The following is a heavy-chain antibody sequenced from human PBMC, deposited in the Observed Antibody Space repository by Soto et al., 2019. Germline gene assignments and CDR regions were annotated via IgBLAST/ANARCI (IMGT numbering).Heavy chain of an antibody. CDR3: AKDIIAVAHLPDY. V-gene: IGHV3-21*01. CDR1: GFTFSSYS. Sequence: EVQLVESGGGLVKPGGSLRLSCAASGFTFSSYSMNWVRQAPGKGLEWVSSIHASSSYIYYADSVKGRFTISRDNAKNSLYLQVNSLRAEDTAVYYCAKDIIAVAHLPDYWGQGTLVTVSS. D-gene: IGHD6-19*01. J-gene: IGHJ4*02. CDR2: IHASSSYI.